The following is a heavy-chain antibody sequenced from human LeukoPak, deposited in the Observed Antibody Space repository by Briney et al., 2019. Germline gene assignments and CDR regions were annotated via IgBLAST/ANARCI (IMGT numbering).Heavy chain of an antibody. CDR3: AREEAYYYYMDV. J-gene: IGHJ6*03. V-gene: IGHV4-39*07. Sequence: PSETLSLTCTVSGDSISSSSYYWGWIRQPPGKGLEWIGRIYTSGSTNYNPSLKSRVTISVDTSKNQFSLKLSSVTAADTAVYYCAREEAYYYYMDVWGKGTTVTVSS. CDR1: GDSISSSSYY. CDR2: IYTSGST.